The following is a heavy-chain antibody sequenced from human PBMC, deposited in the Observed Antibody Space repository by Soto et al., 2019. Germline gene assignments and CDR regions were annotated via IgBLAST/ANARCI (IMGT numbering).Heavy chain of an antibody. CDR2: MNPNSGNT. CDR1: GYTFTSYD. CDR3: ARERTRGFDP. Sequence: QVQLVQSGAEVKKPGVSVMVSCKDSGYTFTSYDINWERQATGQGLEWMGWMNPNSGNTAYAQKFLGRVTMTRNTSISTAYMELSSLRSEDTAVYYCARERTRGFDPWGQGTLVTVSS. J-gene: IGHJ5*02. V-gene: IGHV1-8*01.